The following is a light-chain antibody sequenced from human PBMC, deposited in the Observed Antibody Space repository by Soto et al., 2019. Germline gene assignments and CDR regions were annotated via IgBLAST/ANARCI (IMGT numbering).Light chain of an antibody. CDR3: QQYGSSGWT. CDR1: QSVSSRY. Sequence: EIVLTQSPGTLSLSPGERATLSCRASQSVSSRYVAWYQQKADQAPRLLIYGASSKATGIPDRFSGSGSGTDFTLTISRLEPDDFAVYYCQQYGSSGWTFGQGTKVEIK. CDR2: GAS. J-gene: IGKJ1*01. V-gene: IGKV3-20*01.